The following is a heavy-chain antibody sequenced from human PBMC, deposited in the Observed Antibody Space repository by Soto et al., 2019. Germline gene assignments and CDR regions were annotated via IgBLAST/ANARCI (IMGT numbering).Heavy chain of an antibody. J-gene: IGHJ3*01. D-gene: IGHD3-16*01. CDR2: VIPVFDKA. CDR3: ARLRRDWGDAFDL. CDR1: GGSFGSSA. V-gene: IGHV1-69*13. Sequence: SVKVSCKASGGSFGSSAISWVRQAPAQGLEWMGEVIPVFDKANYAQNFQGRLTITADEPTGTVFMQLSSLRSEDTAVYFCARLRRDWGDAFDLWGLGTLVTVSS.